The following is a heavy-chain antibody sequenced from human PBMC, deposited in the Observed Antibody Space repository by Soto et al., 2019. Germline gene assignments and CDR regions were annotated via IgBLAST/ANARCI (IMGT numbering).Heavy chain of an antibody. Sequence: GGSLRLSCAASGFRFSIYGMHWVRQAPGKGLGWVAVISYDGSDKYYADSVKGRSTISRDDSQSSLFLQMNSLRPDDTAVYFCARKDIGVGSVSFKLWGQGTQVTVSS. CDR1: GFRFSIYG. J-gene: IGHJ4*02. D-gene: IGHD3-10*01. CDR2: ISYDGSDK. CDR3: ARKDIGVGSVSFKL. V-gene: IGHV3-30*03.